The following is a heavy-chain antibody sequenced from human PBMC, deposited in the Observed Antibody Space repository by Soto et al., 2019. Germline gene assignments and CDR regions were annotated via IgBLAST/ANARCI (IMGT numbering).Heavy chain of an antibody. D-gene: IGHD3-10*01. Sequence: GESLKISCKGSGYSFTSYWIGWVRQMPGKGLEWMGIIYPGDSDTRYSPSFQGQVTISADKSISTAYLQWRSLKASATAMYYCARHGDPAVWPGRYYYYYYGMDVWGQGTTVTVSS. CDR2: IYPGDSDT. J-gene: IGHJ6*02. V-gene: IGHV5-51*01. CDR3: ARHGDPAVWPGRYYYYYYGMDV. CDR1: GYSFTSYW.